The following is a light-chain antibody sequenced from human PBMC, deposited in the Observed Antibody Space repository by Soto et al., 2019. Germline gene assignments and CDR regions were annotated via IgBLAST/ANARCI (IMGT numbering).Light chain of an antibody. V-gene: IGKV3-15*01. J-gene: IGKJ2*01. CDR2: GAS. Sequence: EIVMTQSPATLSVSPGERATLSCRASQSVSSNLAWYQQKPGQAPRLLIYGASTRATGIPARFSGSGSGTELTLTISSLQSEDFAVYYCQQYNNWPLTFGQGTKLKIK. CDR1: QSVSSN. CDR3: QQYNNWPLT.